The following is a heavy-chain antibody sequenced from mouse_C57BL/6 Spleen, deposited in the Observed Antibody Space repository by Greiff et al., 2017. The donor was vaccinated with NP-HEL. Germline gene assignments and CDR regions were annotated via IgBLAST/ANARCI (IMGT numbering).Heavy chain of an antibody. Sequence: VQLQQSGPELVKPGVSVKISCKASGYALSSSRMNWVKPRPGAGLEWTGRIYPGDGDTNDNGKFKGKATLTADKSSSTAYVQLSSLTAEDSAVYFCASSGEEYGSRGAWWAYGGQGTLVAVAA. CDR1: GYALSSSR. CDR2: IYPGDGDT. V-gene: IGHV1-82*01. D-gene: IGHD1-1*01. CDR3: ASSGEEYGSRGAWWAY. J-gene: IGHJ3*01.